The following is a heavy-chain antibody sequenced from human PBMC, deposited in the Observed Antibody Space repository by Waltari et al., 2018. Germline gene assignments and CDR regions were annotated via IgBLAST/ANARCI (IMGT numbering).Heavy chain of an antibody. Sequence: QVQLVQSGAEVKKPGSSVRVSCRASGDTFTTYGFNWVRQAPGQGLEGVGRIMPLFGTSNYAQKFQDRVTITADKYTSTVYMELNSLRPEDTAVYYCARALDYFRRENYFDYWGQGTPVTVSS. CDR3: ARALDYFRRENYFDY. J-gene: IGHJ4*02. V-gene: IGHV1-69*13. D-gene: IGHD4-17*01. CDR1: GDTFTTYG. CDR2: IMPLFGTS.